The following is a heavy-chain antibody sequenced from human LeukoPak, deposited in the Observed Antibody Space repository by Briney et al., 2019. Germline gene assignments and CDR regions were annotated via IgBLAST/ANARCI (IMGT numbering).Heavy chain of an antibody. D-gene: IGHD1-14*01. CDR3: ATRTWYIWSFGY. V-gene: IGHV3-20*04. J-gene: IGHJ4*02. Sequence: GGSLRLSCAASVFTFHDYGMSGVRQAPGKGLEWGSGINWNGGSTGYADSVKGRFTISRDNAKNSLYLQMKSRGAEDTALYYCATRTWYIWSFGYWGKGTLVTVFS. CDR2: INWNGGST. CDR1: VFTFHDYG.